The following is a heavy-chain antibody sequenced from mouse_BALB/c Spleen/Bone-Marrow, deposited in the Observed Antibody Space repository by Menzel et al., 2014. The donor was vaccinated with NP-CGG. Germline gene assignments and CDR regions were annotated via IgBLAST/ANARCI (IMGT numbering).Heavy chain of an antibody. CDR1: GFTFTDYY. CDR3: ARDENVGIYWYFDV. CDR2: IRNKAKGYTT. J-gene: IGHJ1*01. V-gene: IGHV7-3*02. Sequence: VQLQQSGGGSVQPGGSLRLSCATSGFTFTDYYMSWVRQPPGKALEWLGFIRNKAKGYTTDYSASVKGRFTISRDNSQRILYLQRNTLRAEDSATYYCARDENVGIYWYFDVWGAGTTVIVSS.